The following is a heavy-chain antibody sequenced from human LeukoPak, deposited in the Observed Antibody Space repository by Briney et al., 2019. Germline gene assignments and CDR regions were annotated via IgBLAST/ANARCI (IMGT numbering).Heavy chain of an antibody. Sequence: GGSLRLSCAASKFTFGSFWMNWVRLVPGKGLLWVSRINPDASDTEYADSVKGRFTVSRDNARNTLYLEMRSLSVQDSGLYYCARVRNGYSSGLDIWGPGTWVTVSS. D-gene: IGHD2-15*01. V-gene: IGHV3-74*01. CDR3: ARVRNGYSSGLDI. J-gene: IGHJ4*02. CDR1: KFTFGSFW. CDR2: INPDASDT.